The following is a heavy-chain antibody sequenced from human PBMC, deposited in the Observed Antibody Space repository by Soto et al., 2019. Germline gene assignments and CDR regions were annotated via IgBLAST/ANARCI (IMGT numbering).Heavy chain of an antibody. J-gene: IGHJ4*02. D-gene: IGHD6-6*01. CDR2: IYHSGST. V-gene: IGHV4-4*02. Sequence: QVQLQESGPGLVKPSGTLSLTCAVSGGSISSGNWWSWVRQPPGKGLEWIGEIYHSGSTNYNPSLKSRVTISLEKSKNQFSLKLSSVTAADTAVYYCAKCITALGPIDYWGQGTLVTVSS. CDR3: AKCITALGPIDY. CDR1: GGSISSGNW.